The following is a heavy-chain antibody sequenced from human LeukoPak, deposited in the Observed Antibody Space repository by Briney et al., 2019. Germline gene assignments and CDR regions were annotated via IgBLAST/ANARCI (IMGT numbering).Heavy chain of an antibody. V-gene: IGHV1-8*01. J-gene: IGHJ4*02. CDR3: ARAYGSGSYYNGHHLNY. CDR1: GHTFTSYD. Sequence: ASVKVSCKASGHTFTSYDINWVRQATGQGLEWMGWMNPNSGNTGYAQKFQGRVTMTRNTSISTAYMELSRLRSDDTAVYYCARAYGSGSYYNGHHLNYWGQGTLVTVSS. CDR2: MNPNSGNT. D-gene: IGHD3-10*01.